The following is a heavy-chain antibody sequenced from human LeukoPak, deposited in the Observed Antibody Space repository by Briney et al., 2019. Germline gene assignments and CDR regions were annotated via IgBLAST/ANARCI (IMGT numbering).Heavy chain of an antibody. CDR1: GFTFSDYY. J-gene: IGHJ4*02. CDR2: ISSSGSTI. CDR3: AKDVGWELLPTFDY. V-gene: IGHV3-11*01. Sequence: AGGSLRLSCAASGFTFSDYYMSWIRQAPGKGLEWVSYISSSGSTIYYADSVKGRFTISRDNSKNTLYLQMNSLRAEDTAVYYCAKDVGWELLPTFDYWGQGTLVTVSS. D-gene: IGHD1-26*01.